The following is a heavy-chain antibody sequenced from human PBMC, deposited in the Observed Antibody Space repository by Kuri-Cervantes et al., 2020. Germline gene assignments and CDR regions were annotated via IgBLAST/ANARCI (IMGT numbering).Heavy chain of an antibody. D-gene: IGHD3-10*01. V-gene: IGHV3-48*03. CDR1: GFTFSSYA. CDR2: ISSSGSTI. CDR3: ARERVPDY. J-gene: IGHJ4*02. Sequence: LTCAASGFTFSSYAMHWVRQAPGKGLEWVSYISSSGSTIYYADSVKGRFTISRDNAKNSLYLQMNSLRAEGTAVYYCARERVPDYWGQGTLVTVSS.